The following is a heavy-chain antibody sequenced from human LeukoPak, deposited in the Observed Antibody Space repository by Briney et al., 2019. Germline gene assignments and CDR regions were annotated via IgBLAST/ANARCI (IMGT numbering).Heavy chain of an antibody. CDR2: ISGSGGST. Sequence: GGSLRLSCAASGFTFSNYGMSWVRQAPGPGLDPVSAISGSGGSTYYADSVKGRFTISRDNSKNTLYLQMNSLRAEDTAVYYCAKVPDYGGNSAFDYWGQGTLVTVSS. V-gene: IGHV3-23*01. CDR3: AKVPDYGGNSAFDY. D-gene: IGHD4-23*01. J-gene: IGHJ4*02. CDR1: GFTFSNYG.